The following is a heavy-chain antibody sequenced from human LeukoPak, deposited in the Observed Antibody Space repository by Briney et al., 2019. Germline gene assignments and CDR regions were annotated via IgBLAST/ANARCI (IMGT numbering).Heavy chain of an antibody. CDR1: GFNVSDNF. CDR2: IYSGGVT. J-gene: IGHJ5*02. CDR3: ARWTYP. Sequence: RGSLRLSCAASGFNVSDNFMSWVRQAPGKGLEWVAVIYSGGVTFYADSVKGRFTVFRDNSKNTLYLQMNSLRTEDTAVYFCARWTYPWGQGTLVTVSS. D-gene: IGHD3/OR15-3a*01. V-gene: IGHV3-53*01.